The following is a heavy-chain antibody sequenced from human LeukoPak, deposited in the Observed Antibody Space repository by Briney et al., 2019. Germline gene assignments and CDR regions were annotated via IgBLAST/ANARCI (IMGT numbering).Heavy chain of an antibody. J-gene: IGHJ5*02. CDR2: IYYSGST. V-gene: IGHV4-39*01. Sequence: SETLSLTCTVSGGSISSSNYYWAWIRQPPGKGLEWIGSIYYSGSTFYNPSLQSRVTVFVDVSKNQFSLRLSSVTAADTAVYYCARNITNTWLSPRVFWFDPWGQGTQVTVSS. CDR1: GGSISSSNYY. D-gene: IGHD5-12*01. CDR3: ARNITNTWLSPRVFWFDP.